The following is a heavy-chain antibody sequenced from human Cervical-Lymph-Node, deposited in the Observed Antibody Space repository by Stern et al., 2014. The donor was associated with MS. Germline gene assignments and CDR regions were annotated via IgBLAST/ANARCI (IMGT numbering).Heavy chain of an antibody. CDR1: GFTFSDYS. Sequence: EVQLEESGGGLVTPGGSLRLPCAAPGFTFSDYSMNWVRQAPGKVLEWVSSITNSGASMYYGDSVKGRFTISRDNAKNTLYLQMDSLSAEDTATYFCASTLHGGLYNWFDPWGQGTLVTVSS. J-gene: IGHJ5*02. V-gene: IGHV3-21*01. CDR3: ASTLHGGLYNWFDP. CDR2: ITNSGASM. D-gene: IGHD2-2*01.